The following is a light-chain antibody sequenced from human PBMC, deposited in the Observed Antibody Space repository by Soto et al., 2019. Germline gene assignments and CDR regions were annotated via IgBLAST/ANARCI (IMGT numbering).Light chain of an antibody. J-gene: IGLJ1*01. Sequence: HSALTQPASVSGSPGQSITISCTGSSSDVGAYHFVSWYQHHPGKAPKLILYEVTTRPSGISSRFSGSKSGNTASLTISGLQADVEANYYCSSYTSTNTPYVFGTGTKLTVL. CDR1: SSDVGAYHF. V-gene: IGLV2-14*01. CDR3: SSYTSTNTPYV. CDR2: EVT.